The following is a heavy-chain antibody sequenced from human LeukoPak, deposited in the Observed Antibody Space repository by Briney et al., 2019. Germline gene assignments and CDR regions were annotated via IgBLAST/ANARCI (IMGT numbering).Heavy chain of an antibody. Sequence: GGSLRLSCAASGFTFDDYAMHWVRQAPGKGLEWVSGISWNSGSIGYADSVKGRFTISRDNAKNSLYLQMNSLRAEDMALYYCAKDNVGTTTGAFDIWGQGTMVTVSS. D-gene: IGHD1-7*01. CDR3: AKDNVGTTTGAFDI. CDR2: ISWNSGSI. CDR1: GFTFDDYA. J-gene: IGHJ3*02. V-gene: IGHV3-9*03.